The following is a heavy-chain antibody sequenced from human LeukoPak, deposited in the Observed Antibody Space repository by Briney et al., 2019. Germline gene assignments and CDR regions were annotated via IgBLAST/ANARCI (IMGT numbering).Heavy chain of an antibody. CDR2: IRYDGSNK. J-gene: IGHJ4*02. CDR3: AKDKRGLVTGTTGYFDY. CDR1: GFTFSSYG. D-gene: IGHD1-7*01. Sequence: GGSLRLSCAASGFTFSSYGMHWVRQAPGKGLEWVAFIRYDGSNKYYADSVKGRFTISRDNSKNTLYLQMNSLRAEDTAVYYCAKDKRGLVTGTTGYFDYWGQGTLVTVSS. V-gene: IGHV3-30*02.